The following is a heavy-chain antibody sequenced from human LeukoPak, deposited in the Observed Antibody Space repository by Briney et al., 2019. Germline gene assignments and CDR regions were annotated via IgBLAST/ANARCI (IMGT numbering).Heavy chain of an antibody. J-gene: IGHJ4*02. CDR2: ISYDGSSK. Sequence: PGRSLRLSCAASGFTLSSYAMHWVRQAPGKGLEWVAVISYDGSSKYYADSVKGRFTISRDNSKNTLYLQMNSLRAEDTAVYYCARVGLRSTYYFDYWGQGTLVTVSS. V-gene: IGHV3-30*04. D-gene: IGHD3-3*01. CDR3: ARVGLRSTYYFDY. CDR1: GFTLSSYA.